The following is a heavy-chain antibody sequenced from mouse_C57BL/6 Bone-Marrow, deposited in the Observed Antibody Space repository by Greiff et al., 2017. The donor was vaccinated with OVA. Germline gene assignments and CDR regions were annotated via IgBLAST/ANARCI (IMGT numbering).Heavy chain of an antibody. V-gene: IGHV1-50*01. CDR3: ARDWYFDV. CDR1: GYTFTSYW. J-gene: IGHJ1*03. CDR2: IDPSDSYT. Sequence: QVQLQQPGAELVKPGASVKLSCKASGYTFTSYWMQWVKQRPGQGLEWIGQIDPSDSYTNYNQKFKGKATLTADTSSSTAYMQLSSLTSEDSAVYYCARDWYFDVWGTGTTVTVSS.